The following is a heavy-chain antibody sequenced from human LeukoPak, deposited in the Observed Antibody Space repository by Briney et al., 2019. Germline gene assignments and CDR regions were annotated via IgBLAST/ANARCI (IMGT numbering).Heavy chain of an antibody. CDR1: GFTFSSYS. V-gene: IGHV3-48*04. Sequence: GGSLRLSCAASGFTFSSYSMHWIRQAPGKGLEWVSYISGSSRTMYYVDSVKGRFTISRDNAKNSLYLQMNSLRAGDTAVYYCARDPGLYDYGGNIDYWGQGTLVTVSS. D-gene: IGHD4-23*01. CDR2: ISGSSRTM. J-gene: IGHJ4*02. CDR3: ARDPGLYDYGGNIDY.